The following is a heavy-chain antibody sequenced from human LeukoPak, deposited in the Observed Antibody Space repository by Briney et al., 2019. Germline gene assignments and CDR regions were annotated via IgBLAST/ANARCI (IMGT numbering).Heavy chain of an antibody. J-gene: IGHJ4*02. CDR2: ISGSGGTT. V-gene: IGHV3-23*01. D-gene: IGHD3-22*01. CDR1: GFTFSSYA. CDR3: VKDSYYYDNSGYYYVKDH. Sequence: GGSLRLSCAASGFTFSSYAMNWVRQAPGKGLEWASGISGSGGTTYYADSVQGRFTISRDNSKNTLYVQMNSLRADDTAIYYCVKDSYYYDNSGYYYVKDHWGQGTLVTVSS.